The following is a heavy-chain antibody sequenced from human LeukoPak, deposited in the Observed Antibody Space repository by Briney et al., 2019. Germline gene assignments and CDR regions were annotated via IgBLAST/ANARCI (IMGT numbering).Heavy chain of an antibody. V-gene: IGHV3-9*01. CDR2: ISWNSGSI. Sequence: GGSLRLSCAASGFTFDDYAMHWVRQAPGKGLEWVSGISWNSGSIGYADSVKGRFTISRDNAKNSLYLQMNSLRAEDTALYHCAKSKGSGGRENFDYWGQGTLVTVSS. CDR3: AKSKGSGGRENFDY. D-gene: IGHD2-15*01. J-gene: IGHJ4*02. CDR1: GFTFDDYA.